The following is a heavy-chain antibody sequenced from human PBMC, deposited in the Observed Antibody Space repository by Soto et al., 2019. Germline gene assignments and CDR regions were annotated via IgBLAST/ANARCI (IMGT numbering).Heavy chain of an antibody. D-gene: IGHD6-6*01. V-gene: IGHV1-69*13. CDR3: ARDGPLQYSSPSPPPSAH. CDR2: IIPIFGTE. CDR1: GGSCGSDA. J-gene: IGHJ4*01. Sequence: SVEVACEDSGGSCGSDAIRWVGQGPGQGLEWMGGIIPIFGTENYAQKFQGRGTITADESTRTDSMEPRSLRSEDTAVYYCARDGPLQYSSPSPPPSAHWAHGTLVT.